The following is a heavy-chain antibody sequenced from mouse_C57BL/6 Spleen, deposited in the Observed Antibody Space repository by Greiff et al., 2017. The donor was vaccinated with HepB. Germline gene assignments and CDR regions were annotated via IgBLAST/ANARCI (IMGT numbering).Heavy chain of an antibody. CDR3: ARWSTTVVATNFDV. V-gene: IGHV1-64*01. D-gene: IGHD1-1*01. J-gene: IGHJ1*03. Sequence: QVQLQQPGAELVKPGASVKLSCKASGYTFTSYWMHWVKQRPGQGLEWIGMIHPNSVSTFYNDKFKSKATLTVDRSSSTAYMQLSSLTSENSAVYYCARWSTTVVATNFDVWGTGTTVTVSS. CDR1: GYTFTSYW. CDR2: IHPNSVST.